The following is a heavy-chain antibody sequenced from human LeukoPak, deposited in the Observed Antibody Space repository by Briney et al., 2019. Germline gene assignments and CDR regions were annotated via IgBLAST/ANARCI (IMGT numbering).Heavy chain of an antibody. Sequence: GGSLRLSCAASGFTFSSYWMHWVRQAPGKGLVWVSRINSDGSSTNDADSVKGRFTISRDNAKNTLYLQMNSLRVEDTAVYYCARDYTTAVAGQLLGYRGQGTLVTVSS. D-gene: IGHD6-19*01. J-gene: IGHJ4*02. CDR3: ARDYTTAVAGQLLGY. CDR2: INSDGSST. CDR1: GFTFSSYW. V-gene: IGHV3-74*01.